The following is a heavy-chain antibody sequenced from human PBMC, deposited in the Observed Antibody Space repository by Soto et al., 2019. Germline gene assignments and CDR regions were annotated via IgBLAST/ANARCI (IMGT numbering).Heavy chain of an antibody. CDR3: ARVRRIAAAGTWFDY. J-gene: IGHJ4*02. CDR2: IYYSGST. D-gene: IGHD6-13*01. CDR1: GGSISSYY. Sequence: NPSETLSLTCTVSGGSISSYYWSWIRQPPGKGLEWIGYIYYSGSTNYNPSLKSRVTISVDTSKNQFSLKLSSVTAADTAVYYCARVRRIAAAGTWFDYWGQGTLVTVSS. V-gene: IGHV4-59*01.